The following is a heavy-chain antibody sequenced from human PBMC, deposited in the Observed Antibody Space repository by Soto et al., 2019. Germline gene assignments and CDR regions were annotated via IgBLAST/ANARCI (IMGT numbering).Heavy chain of an antibody. J-gene: IGHJ4*02. CDR3: ARNYYDSSGYFFNNPLSPDY. Sequence: QVQLVESGGGVVQPGRSLRLSCAASGFTFSSYAMHWVRQAPGKGLEWVAVISYDGSNKYYADSVKGRFTISRDNSKNTLYLQMNSLRAEDTAVYYCARNYYDSSGYFFNNPLSPDYWGQGTLVTVSS. CDR2: ISYDGSNK. V-gene: IGHV3-30-3*01. CDR1: GFTFSSYA. D-gene: IGHD3-22*01.